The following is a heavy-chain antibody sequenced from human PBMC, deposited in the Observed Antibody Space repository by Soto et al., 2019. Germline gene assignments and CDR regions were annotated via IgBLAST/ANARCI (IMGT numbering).Heavy chain of an antibody. Sequence: EVQLSESGGGLVQPGGSLRLSCTTSGFTFSAYDMIWVRQAAGKGLEWVSAISASGDRTYYADSAKGRFTVSRDNSKNTLFLQMDSLRVEDTAVYYCAEGPGAPRWGQGTLVTVSS. CDR2: ISASGDRT. CDR3: AEGPGAPR. CDR1: GFTFSAYD. J-gene: IGHJ4*02. V-gene: IGHV3-23*01. D-gene: IGHD1-26*01.